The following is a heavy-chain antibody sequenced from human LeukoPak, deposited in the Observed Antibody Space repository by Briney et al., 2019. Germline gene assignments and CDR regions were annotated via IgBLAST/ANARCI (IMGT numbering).Heavy chain of an antibody. CDR2: ISSSGNTI. V-gene: IGHV3-11*01. D-gene: IGHD4-17*01. Sequence: PGGSLRLSCAASGFTFSDYYMSWIRQAPGKGLEWLPYISSSGNTIFYADSVRGRFTISRDNAMNSLYLQMNSLRAEDTAVYYCASRRTVTSTDPHTFDIWGQGTTVTVSS. CDR3: ASRRTVTSTDPHTFDI. J-gene: IGHJ3*02. CDR1: GFTFSDYY.